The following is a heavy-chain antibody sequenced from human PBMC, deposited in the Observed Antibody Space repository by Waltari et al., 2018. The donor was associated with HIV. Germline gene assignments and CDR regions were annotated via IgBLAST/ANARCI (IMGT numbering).Heavy chain of an antibody. J-gene: IGHJ4*02. CDR1: GLTFRSHS. CDR2: ISSSGSTI. CDR3: ARDYSGTYADFDY. Sequence: EVQLVESGGGLVQPGGSLRLACAASGLTFRSHSMTWVRQAPGKGLEWVSYISSSGSTIYYADSVRGRFTISRDNAKNSLYLQLNSLRAEDTAVYYCARDYSGTYADFDYWGQGTLVTVSS. V-gene: IGHV3-48*01. D-gene: IGHD1-26*01.